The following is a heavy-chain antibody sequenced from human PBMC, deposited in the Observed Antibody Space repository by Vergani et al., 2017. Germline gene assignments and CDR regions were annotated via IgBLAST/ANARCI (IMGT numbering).Heavy chain of an antibody. Sequence: EVQLLESGGGLVQPGGSLRLSCAASGFTFTSYWIGWVRQMPGKGLEWMGIIYPGDSDTRYSPSFQGQVTISADKSISTAYLQWSSLKASDTAMYYCARLPSVLQVDYWGQGTLVTVSS. J-gene: IGHJ4*02. CDR3: ARLPSVLQVDY. CDR1: GFTFTSYW. CDR2: IYPGDSDT. V-gene: IGHV5-51*01. D-gene: IGHD2-15*01.